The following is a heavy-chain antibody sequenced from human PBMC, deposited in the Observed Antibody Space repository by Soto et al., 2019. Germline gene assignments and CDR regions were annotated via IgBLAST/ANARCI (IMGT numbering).Heavy chain of an antibody. Sequence: PSETLSLTCAVSGGSISSSNWWSWVRQPPGKGLERIGEIYHSGSTNYNPSLKSRVTISVDKSKNQFSLKLSSVTAADTAVYYCARAEYSSSSGISDYGMDVWGQGTTVTVSS. CDR2: IYHSGST. CDR3: ARAEYSSSSGISDYGMDV. CDR1: GGSISSSNW. V-gene: IGHV4-4*02. D-gene: IGHD6-6*01. J-gene: IGHJ6*02.